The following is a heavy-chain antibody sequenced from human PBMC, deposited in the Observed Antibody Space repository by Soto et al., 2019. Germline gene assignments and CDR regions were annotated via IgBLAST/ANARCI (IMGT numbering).Heavy chain of an antibody. V-gene: IGHV4-30-4*01. CDR3: ARVPDY. CDR1: GFTFSDYY. Sequence: LRLSCAASGFTFSDYYMSWIRQPPGKGLEWIGFISYGGSTYYSASLKSRFTISVDTSKNQFSLNLSSVTAADTAVYYCARVPDYWGKGILVTVSS. CDR2: ISYGGST. J-gene: IGHJ4*02. D-gene: IGHD2-2*01.